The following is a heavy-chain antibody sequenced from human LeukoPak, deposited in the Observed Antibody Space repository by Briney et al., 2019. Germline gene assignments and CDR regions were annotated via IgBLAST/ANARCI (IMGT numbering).Heavy chain of an antibody. V-gene: IGHV1-69*04. CDR3: ARDTPSSSSWYGHYFDY. CDR2: IIPILGIA. Sequence: ASVKVSCKASGGTFSSYAISWVRQAPGQGLEWMGRIIPILGIANYAQKFQGRVTITADKSTSTAYMELSSLRSEDTAVYYCARDTPSSSSWYGHYFDYWGQGTLVTVSS. J-gene: IGHJ4*02. D-gene: IGHD6-13*01. CDR1: GGTFSSYA.